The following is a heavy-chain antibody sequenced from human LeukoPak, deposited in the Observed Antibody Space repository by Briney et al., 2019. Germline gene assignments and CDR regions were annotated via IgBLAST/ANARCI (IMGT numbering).Heavy chain of an antibody. D-gene: IGHD6-19*01. Sequence: NPSQTLSLTCTVSGGSISSRSYYWSWIRQPAGKGLEWIGRIYTSGSTNYNPSLKSRFTISVDTSKNQFSLKLSSVTAADTAVYYCARDHKQWLVGPYYYYYMDVWGKGTTVTISS. V-gene: IGHV4-61*02. CDR3: ARDHKQWLVGPYYYYYMDV. CDR1: GGSISSRSYY. CDR2: IYTSGST. J-gene: IGHJ6*03.